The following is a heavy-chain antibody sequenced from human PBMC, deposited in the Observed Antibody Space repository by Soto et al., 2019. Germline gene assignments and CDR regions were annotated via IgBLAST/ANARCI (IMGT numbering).Heavy chain of an antibody. CDR2: ISAYNGNT. CDR3: ARNSYSSGWYVDLDY. J-gene: IGHJ4*02. Sequence: ASVKVSCKASGYTFTSYGISWVRQAPGQGLEWMGWISAYNGNTNYAQKLQGRVTMTTDTSTSTAYMELRSLRSDDTAVYYCARNSYSSGWYVDLDYWGQGTLVTVSS. V-gene: IGHV1-18*01. CDR1: GYTFTSYG. D-gene: IGHD6-19*01.